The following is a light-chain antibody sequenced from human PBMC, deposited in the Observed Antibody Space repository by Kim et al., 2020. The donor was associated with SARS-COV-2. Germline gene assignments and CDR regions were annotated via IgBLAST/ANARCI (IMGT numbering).Light chain of an antibody. CDR2: DAS. J-gene: IGKJ2*01. CDR3: QQYGDSPYT. V-gene: IGKV3-20*01. CDR1: QSVSNSY. Sequence: LSAGERDTLPCRASQSVSNSYLAWHQQKPGQAPRLLIYDASSRATGIPDRFSGSGSGTDFTLTISRLEPEDFAVYYCQQYGDSPYTFGQGTKLEI.